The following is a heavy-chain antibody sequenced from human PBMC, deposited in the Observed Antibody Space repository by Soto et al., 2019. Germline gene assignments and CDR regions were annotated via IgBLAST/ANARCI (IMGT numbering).Heavy chain of an antibody. J-gene: IGHJ6*02. CDR3: ARGVYYYGSGSYYKHYYYGMDV. Sequence: QVQLQESGPGLVKPSQTLSLTCTVSGGSISSGDYYWSWIRQPPGKGLEWIGYIYYSGSTNYNPSLKSRVTISVDTSKNQFSLKLSSVTAADTAVYYCARGVYYYGSGSYYKHYYYGMDVWGQGTTVTVSS. CDR1: GGSISSGDYY. D-gene: IGHD3-10*01. CDR2: IYYSGST. V-gene: IGHV4-30-4*01.